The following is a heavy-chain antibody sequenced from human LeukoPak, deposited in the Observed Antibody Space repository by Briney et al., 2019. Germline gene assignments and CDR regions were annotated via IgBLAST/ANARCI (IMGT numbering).Heavy chain of an antibody. J-gene: IGHJ4*02. CDR3: ARDMSTYYTVDS. D-gene: IGHD3-3*01. CDR1: GFTFSNYA. CDR2: TSYDGINK. V-gene: IGHV3-30-3*01. Sequence: GGSLRLSCAASGFTFSNYAMHWVRQAPGKGLEWVAVTSYDGINKYYADSVKGRFTISRDNPKNTLYLQMNTLRAEDTAVYYCARDMSTYYTVDSWGQGNLVTVSS.